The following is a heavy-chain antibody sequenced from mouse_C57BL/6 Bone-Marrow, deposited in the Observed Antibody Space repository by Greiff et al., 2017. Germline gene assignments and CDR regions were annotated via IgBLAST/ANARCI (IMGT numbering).Heavy chain of an antibody. V-gene: IGHV1-75*01. CDR3: ETSYYYGSSLFAY. Sequence: LVESGPELVKPGASVKISCKASGYTFTDYYINWVKQRPGQGLEWIGWIFPGSGSTYYNEKFKGKATLTVDKSSSTAYMLLSSLTSEDSAVYFCETSYYYGSSLFAYWGQGTLVTVSA. D-gene: IGHD1-1*01. J-gene: IGHJ3*01. CDR2: IFPGSGST. CDR1: GYTFTDYY.